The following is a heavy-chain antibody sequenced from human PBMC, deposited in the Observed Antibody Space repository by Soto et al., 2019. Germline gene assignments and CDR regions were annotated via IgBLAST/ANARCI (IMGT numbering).Heavy chain of an antibody. CDR2: ISYDGSNK. Sequence: QVQLVESGGGVVQPGRSLRLSCAAPGFTFSSYAMHWVRQAPGKGLEWVAVISYDGSNKYYADSVKGRFTISRDNSKNTLYLQMNSLRAEDTAVYYCARDADSSGLDYWGQGTLVTVSS. CDR3: ARDADSSGLDY. J-gene: IGHJ4*02. CDR1: GFTFSSYA. V-gene: IGHV3-30-3*01. D-gene: IGHD6-19*01.